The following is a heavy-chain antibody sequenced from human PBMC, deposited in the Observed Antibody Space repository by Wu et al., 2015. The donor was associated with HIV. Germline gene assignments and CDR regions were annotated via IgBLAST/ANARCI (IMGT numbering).Heavy chain of an antibody. CDR2: IYYSGTT. D-gene: IGHD2-2*01. CDR3: ARDSTSVAFDI. J-gene: IGHJ3*02. CDR1: GDSISNDGYY. V-gene: IGHV4-30-4*08. Sequence: QVQLQESGPGLVKPSQTLSLTCTVSGDSISNDGYYWSWIRQPPGKGLEWIGYIYYSGTTDYNPSLRRRVSMTADTSRNQFSLNLTSVTAADTAVYYCARDSTSVAFDIWGQGTMVTVSS.